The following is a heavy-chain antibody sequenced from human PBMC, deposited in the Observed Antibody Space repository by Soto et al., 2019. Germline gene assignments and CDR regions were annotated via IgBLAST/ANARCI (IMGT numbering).Heavy chain of an antibody. Sequence: PGGSLRLSCVASGFTFSSFAMSWVRQAPGKGLEWVSSSGVGDNTFYAGSVKGRFTISRDNSKNTVHLQLSSLRVEEAAIYYCATGTDKARGGFGHWRQGALVTVSS. J-gene: IGHJ4*02. V-gene: IGHV3-23*01. CDR3: ATGTDKARGGFGH. CDR1: GFTFSSFA. CDR2: SGVGDNT. D-gene: IGHD3-16*01.